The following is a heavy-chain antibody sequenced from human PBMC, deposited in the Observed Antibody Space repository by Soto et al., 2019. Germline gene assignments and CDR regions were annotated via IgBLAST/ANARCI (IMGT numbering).Heavy chain of an antibody. CDR1: GYGFTSYW. Sequence: PGESLKISCKGSGYGFTSYWIGWVRQMPGKGLEWMGIIYPGDSDTRYSPSFQGQVTISADKSISTAYLQWSSLKASDTAMYYFARRTLPYSYDSSGYYFFDYWGQGTLVTVSS. J-gene: IGHJ4*02. CDR3: ARRTLPYSYDSSGYYFFDY. CDR2: IYPGDSDT. V-gene: IGHV5-51*03. D-gene: IGHD3-22*01.